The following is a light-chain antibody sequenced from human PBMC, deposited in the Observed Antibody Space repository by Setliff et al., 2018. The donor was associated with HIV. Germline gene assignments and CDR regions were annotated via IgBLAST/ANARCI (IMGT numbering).Light chain of an antibody. CDR3: SSYTTTSTYV. J-gene: IGLJ1*01. Sequence: QSALTQPASVSGSLGQSITISCTGTSSDVGYYNYISWYQQYPSKAPKLTIYDVSDRPSGVSNRFSGSKSGNTASLTISGLQAEDEADYYCSSYTTTSTYVFGTGTKVTVL. CDR2: DVS. V-gene: IGLV2-14*03. CDR1: SSDVGYYNY.